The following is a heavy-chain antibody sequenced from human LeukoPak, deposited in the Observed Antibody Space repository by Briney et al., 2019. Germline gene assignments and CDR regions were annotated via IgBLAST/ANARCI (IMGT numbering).Heavy chain of an antibody. Sequence: SETLSLTCTVSGGSISSNYWSWFRQPPAKGLEWIGYIYYSGSTNYNPSLKSRVTISVDTSKNQFSLKLSSVTAADTAVYYCARERFWSGSRWYWFDPWGQGTLVTVSS. CDR2: IYYSGST. CDR3: ARERFWSGSRWYWFDP. D-gene: IGHD3-3*01. CDR1: GGSISSNY. V-gene: IGHV4-59*01. J-gene: IGHJ5*02.